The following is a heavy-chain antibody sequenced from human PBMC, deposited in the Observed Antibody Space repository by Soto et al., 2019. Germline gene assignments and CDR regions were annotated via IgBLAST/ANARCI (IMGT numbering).Heavy chain of an antibody. V-gene: IGHV3-30*03. CDR2: ISYDGRNK. D-gene: IGHD2-2*01. J-gene: IGHJ6*02. CDR1: GFTFSSYG. CDR3: AGQLQRGCMDV. Sequence: GGSLRLSCAASGFTFSSYGMYWVRQAPGKGLEWVAVISYDGRNKYYADSVKGRFTISRDNSKNTLNLQMNSLRAQATAVDYGAGQLQRGCMDVWGQGPRVTV.